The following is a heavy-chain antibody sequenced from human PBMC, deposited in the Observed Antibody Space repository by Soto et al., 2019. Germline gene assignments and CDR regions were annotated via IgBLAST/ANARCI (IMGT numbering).Heavy chain of an antibody. CDR1: GDSVSSNSAA. D-gene: IGHD6-6*01. J-gene: IGHJ5*02. V-gene: IGHV6-1*01. Sequence: SQTLSLTYAISGDSVSSNSAAWNWIRQSPSRGLEWLGRTYYRSKWYNDYAVSGKSRITITPDTSKNHVSLQLNSVTPEDTAMDECARVRVYGCVVGSIAARPDWFDAWGQGTLVTVSS. CDR3: ARVRVYGCVVGSIAARPDWFDA. CDR2: TYYRSKWYN.